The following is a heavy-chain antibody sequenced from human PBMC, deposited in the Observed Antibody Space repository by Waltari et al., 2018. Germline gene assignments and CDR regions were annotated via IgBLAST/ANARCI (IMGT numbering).Heavy chain of an antibody. CDR2: INQDGGET. Sequence: EVQLVESGGGLVQPGGSLRLSCAASGFPFRSNWIAWVRQAPGRGLEWVANINQDGGETYYVDSVRGRFTISRDNARNSLYLQMDSLRDEDTALYYCARDRGWNTLDNWGQGTLVTVSS. CDR3: ARDRGWNTLDN. D-gene: IGHD6-19*01. V-gene: IGHV3-7*04. CDR1: GFPFRSNW. J-gene: IGHJ4*02.